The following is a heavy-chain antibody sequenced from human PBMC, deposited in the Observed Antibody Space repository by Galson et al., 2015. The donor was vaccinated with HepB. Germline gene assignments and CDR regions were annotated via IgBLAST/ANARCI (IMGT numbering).Heavy chain of an antibody. V-gene: IGHV3-30*02. CDR3: VKCSTSWSDFQH. D-gene: IGHD2-2*01. CDR2: IRGDGSNK. Sequence: SLRLSCAASGFTFSSLGMHWVRQAPGKGLEWVAFIRGDGSNKYYTDSVNGRFTISRDNSQNTLYLQMNSLRAEDSAVYFCVKCSTSWSDFQHWGRGTLVAVSS. CDR1: GFTFSSLG. J-gene: IGHJ1*01.